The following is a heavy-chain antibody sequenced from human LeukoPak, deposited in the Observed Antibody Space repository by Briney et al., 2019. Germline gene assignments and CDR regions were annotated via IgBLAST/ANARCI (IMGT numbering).Heavy chain of an antibody. CDR1: GGSISSYY. Sequence: SETLSLTCTVSGGSISSYYWSWIRQPPGKGLEWIGYIYYRGSTNYNPSLKSRVTISVDTSKNQFSLKLSSVTAADTDVYYCARLPMAVTPHVDYWGQGTLVTVSS. CDR2: IYYRGST. J-gene: IGHJ4*02. D-gene: IGHD2-21*02. CDR3: ARLPMAVTPHVDY. V-gene: IGHV4-59*01.